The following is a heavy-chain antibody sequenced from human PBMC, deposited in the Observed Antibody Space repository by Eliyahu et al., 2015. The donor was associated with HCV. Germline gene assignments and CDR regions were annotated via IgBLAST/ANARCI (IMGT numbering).Heavy chain of an antibody. CDR2: INEDGREK. D-gene: IGHD3-3*01. CDR3: AREFYGYYSPWSGYSNFDH. J-gene: IGHJ4*02. V-gene: IGHV3-7*01. CDR1: GFTFNNYW. Sequence: EVQVVESGGDLVQPGGSLRLSCAASGFTFNNYWMSWVRQAPGKGLEWVANINEDGREKRYVDSVKGRFTISRDNAKNSLYLQMNSLRAEDTAVYYCAREFYGYYSPWSGYSNFDHWGQGTLVTVSS.